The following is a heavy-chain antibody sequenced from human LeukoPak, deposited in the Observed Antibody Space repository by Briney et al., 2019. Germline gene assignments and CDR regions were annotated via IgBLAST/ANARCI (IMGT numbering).Heavy chain of an antibody. V-gene: IGHV4-39*01. Sequence: SETLSLTCAVYGGSFSGYYWGWIRQPPGKGLEWIGSIYYSGSTYYNPSLKSRVTISVDTSKNQFSLKLSSVTAADTAVHYCARHLISSSWFSNSRNNWFDPWGQGTLVTVSS. D-gene: IGHD6-13*01. J-gene: IGHJ5*02. CDR3: ARHLISSSWFSNSRNNWFDP. CDR2: IYYSGST. CDR1: GGSFSGYY.